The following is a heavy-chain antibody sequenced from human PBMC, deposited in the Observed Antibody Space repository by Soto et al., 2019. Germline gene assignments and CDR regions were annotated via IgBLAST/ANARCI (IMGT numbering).Heavy chain of an antibody. CDR1: GYTFTGYY. V-gene: IGHV1-2*04. Sequence: ASVKVSCKASGYTFTGYYMHWVRQAPGQGLEWMGWISSNSGGTNYAQKFQGWVTMTRDTSINTAYMELRRLKSDDTAIYYCARITGGYADYWGQGTLVTVSS. J-gene: IGHJ4*02. D-gene: IGHD6-25*01. CDR3: ARITGGYADY. CDR2: ISSNSGGT.